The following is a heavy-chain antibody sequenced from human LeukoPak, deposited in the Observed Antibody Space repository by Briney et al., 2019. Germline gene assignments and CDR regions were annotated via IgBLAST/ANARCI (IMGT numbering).Heavy chain of an antibody. CDR3: ATDLKKGDSGCFDY. CDR1: GYTFTSSA. D-gene: IGHD6-19*01. Sequence: SVKVSCKASGYTFTSSALNWVRQAPGQGLEWMGWINTNTGNPTYAQGFTGRFVFSLDTSVSTAYLQISSLKAEDTAVYYCATDLKKGDSGCFDYWGQGTLVTVSS. J-gene: IGHJ4*02. CDR2: INTNTGNP. V-gene: IGHV7-4-1*02.